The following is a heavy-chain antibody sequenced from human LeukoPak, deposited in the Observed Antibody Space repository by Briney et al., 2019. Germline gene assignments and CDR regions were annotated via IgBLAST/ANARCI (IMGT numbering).Heavy chain of an antibody. J-gene: IGHJ4*02. Sequence: GGSLRLSCAASGFTFSNYAMYWVRQTPGKGLQWVALISYDGSNKYSADSVKGRFTISRDNSRNTLYLQMNSLRAEDTAVYYCARDRGWFQTYGSGTYGLDYWGQGTLVTVSS. CDR2: ISYDGSNK. CDR3: ARDRGWFQTYGSGTYGLDY. V-gene: IGHV3-30*04. CDR1: GFTFSNYA. D-gene: IGHD3-10*01.